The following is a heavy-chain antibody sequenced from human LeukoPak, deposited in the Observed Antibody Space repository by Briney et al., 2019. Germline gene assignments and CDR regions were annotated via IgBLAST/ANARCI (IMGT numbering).Heavy chain of an antibody. CDR1: GFTFSDYY. CDR2: ISSSGSTI. J-gene: IGHJ4*02. V-gene: IGHV3-11*01. CDR3: ARDYYDSSGYYFFDY. Sequence: GGSLRLSCAASGFTFSDYYMSWIRQAPGKGLEWVSYISSSGSTIYYADSVKGRFTISRDNAKNSLYLQMNSLRAEDTAVYYCARDYYDSSGYYFFDYWGQGTLVTVSS. D-gene: IGHD3-22*01.